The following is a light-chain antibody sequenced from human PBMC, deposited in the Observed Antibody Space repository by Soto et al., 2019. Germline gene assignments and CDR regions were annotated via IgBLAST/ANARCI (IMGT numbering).Light chain of an antibody. J-gene: IGLJ1*01. CDR3: FSFTTTSTHV. Sequence: QSVLTQPPSASGTPGQRVTISCAGSTSNIGSNTVIWYQQFPGTAPTLLIYNNDQRPSGVSNRFSGSKSGNTAYLTISGLQVEDEAEYFCFSFTTTSTHVFGTGTKVTVL. CDR2: NND. CDR1: TSNIGSNT. V-gene: IGLV1-44*01.